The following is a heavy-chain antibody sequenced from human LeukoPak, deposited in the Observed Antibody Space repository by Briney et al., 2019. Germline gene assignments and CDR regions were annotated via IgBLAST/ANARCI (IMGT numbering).Heavy chain of an antibody. D-gene: IGHD3-3*01. CDR2: IKSKTDGGTT. J-gene: IGHJ4*02. V-gene: IGHV3-15*01. CDR1: GFTFSNAW. CDR3: TTVYNFWSGYYLFDH. Sequence: GGSLRLSCAASGFTFSNAWMSWVRQAPGKGLEWVGRIKSKTDGGTTDYAAPVKGRFTISRDDSKNTLYLQMNSLRTEDTAVYYCTTVYNFWSGYYLFDHWGQGTLVTVSS.